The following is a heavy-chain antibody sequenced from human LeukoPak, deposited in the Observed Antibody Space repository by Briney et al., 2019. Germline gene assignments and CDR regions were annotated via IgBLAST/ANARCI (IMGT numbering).Heavy chain of an antibody. CDR3: GMSGDRVPLQDDVFDV. D-gene: IGHD1-26*01. Sequence: GESLKISCKVSGYSFTSYCIGWVRQMPGKGREWMGIIYPGDSRPTYSPSFQGQVTISVDQSINTAYLQWSSLQASDTAMYYCGMSGDRVPLQDDVFDVWGQGTMVTVST. CDR2: IYPGDSRP. V-gene: IGHV5-51*01. CDR1: GYSFTSYC. J-gene: IGHJ3*01.